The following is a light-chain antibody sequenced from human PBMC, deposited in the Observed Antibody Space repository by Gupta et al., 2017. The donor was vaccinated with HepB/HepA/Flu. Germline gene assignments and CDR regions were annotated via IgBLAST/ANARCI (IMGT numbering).Light chain of an antibody. CDR3: QQAEAYPVT. CDR1: QGINNY. V-gene: IGKV1-9*01. CDR2: AAF. J-gene: IGKJ5*01. Sequence: DIQLTQSPSFLSASVGDRVTISCRASQGINNYLAWYQQKPGKAPKLLIYAAFTLQSGVPSRFSGSESGTEFTLTISSLQPEDFATYYCQQAEAYPVTFGQGTLMDIK.